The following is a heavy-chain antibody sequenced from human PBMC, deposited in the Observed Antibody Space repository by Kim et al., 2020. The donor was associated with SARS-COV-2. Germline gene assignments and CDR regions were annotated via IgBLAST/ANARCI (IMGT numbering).Heavy chain of an antibody. J-gene: IGHJ5*02. CDR2: IYYSGST. CDR3: AREKLPSGP. CDR1: GGSISSYY. D-gene: IGHD2-2*01. Sequence: SETLSLTCTVSGGSISSYYWSWIRQPPGKGLEWIGYIYYSGSTNYNPSLKSRVTISVDTSKNQFSLKLSSVTAADTAVYYCAREKLPSGPWGQGTLVTVSS. V-gene: IGHV4-59*01.